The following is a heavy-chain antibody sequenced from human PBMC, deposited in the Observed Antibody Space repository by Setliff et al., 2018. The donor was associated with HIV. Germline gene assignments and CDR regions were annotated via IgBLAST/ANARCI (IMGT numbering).Heavy chain of an antibody. CDR1: GGSFSGSY. Sequence: SETLSLTCAVYGGSFSGSYWSWIRQPPGKGLEWIGEINQSGSTNYNPSLKSRVTMSVDSSKNQFSLKLSSVTAADTAVYYCARSSLYCSVGSCHLTWFDPWGQGVKVTVSS. D-gene: IGHD2-15*01. CDR3: ARSSLYCSVGSCHLTWFDP. V-gene: IGHV4-34*01. J-gene: IGHJ5*02. CDR2: INQSGST.